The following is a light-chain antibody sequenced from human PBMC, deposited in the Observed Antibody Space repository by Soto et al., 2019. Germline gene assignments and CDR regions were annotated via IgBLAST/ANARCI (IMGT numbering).Light chain of an antibody. J-gene: IGKJ1*01. CDR1: QSISSW. CDR3: QQYTSYPWT. Sequence: DIQMTQSPSTLSASVGDRVTITCRASQSISSWLAWFQQKPGQAPNFLIYKASSLESGVPSRFSGRGSGTEFTLTISSLQPDDFATYYCQQYTSYPWTFGQGTKVEIK. V-gene: IGKV1-5*03. CDR2: KAS.